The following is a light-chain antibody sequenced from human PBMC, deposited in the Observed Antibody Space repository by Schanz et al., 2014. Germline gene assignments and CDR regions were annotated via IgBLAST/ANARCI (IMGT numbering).Light chain of an antibody. CDR3: QSYDSSLSGWV. J-gene: IGLJ3*02. CDR1: TSNIGTGYD. Sequence: QSVLTQPPSVSGAPGQSVTISCTGSTSNIGTGYDVHWYQQLPGTAPKLLIYRNTNRPSGVPDRFSGSKSGTSASLAITGLQPEDDADYYCQSYDSSLSGWVFGGGTKLTV. CDR2: RNT. V-gene: IGLV1-40*01.